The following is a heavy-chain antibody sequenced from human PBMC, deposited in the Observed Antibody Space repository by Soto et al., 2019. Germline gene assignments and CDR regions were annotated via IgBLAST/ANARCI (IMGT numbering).Heavy chain of an antibody. Sequence: SETLSLTCTVSGGSISSSSYYWGWIRRPPGKGLEWIGSIYYSGSTYYNPSLKSRVTISVDTSKNQFSLKLSSVTAADTAVYYCARQGRVVVAEDYYYYGMDVWGQGTTVTVSS. J-gene: IGHJ6*02. CDR2: IYYSGST. V-gene: IGHV4-39*01. D-gene: IGHD2-15*01. CDR3: ARQGRVVVAEDYYYYGMDV. CDR1: GGSISSSSYY.